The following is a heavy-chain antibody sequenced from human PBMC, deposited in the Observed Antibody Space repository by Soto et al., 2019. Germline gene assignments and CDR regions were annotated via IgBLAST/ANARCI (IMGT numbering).Heavy chain of an antibody. J-gene: IGHJ5*02. CDR2: IYYSGST. CDR1: GGSISSGDYY. CDR3: ATLSSYDFWSGYPKWFDP. Sequence: SETLSLTCTVSGGSISSGDYYWSWIRQPPGKGLEWIGYIYYSGSTYYNPSLKSRVTISVDTSKNQFSLKLSSVTAADTAVYYCATLSSYDFWSGYPKWFDPWGQGTLVTVSS. D-gene: IGHD3-3*01. V-gene: IGHV4-30-4*01.